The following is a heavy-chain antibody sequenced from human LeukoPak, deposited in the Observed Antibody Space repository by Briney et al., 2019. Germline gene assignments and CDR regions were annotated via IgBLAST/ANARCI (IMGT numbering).Heavy chain of an antibody. V-gene: IGHV4-4*02. CDR2: IYHSGST. J-gene: IGHJ3*02. CDR1: VGSISNSNW. D-gene: IGHD2-15*01. Sequence: SGTLSLTCGVSVGSISNSNWWSWVRQPPEKGLEWIGEIYHSGSTNYNPSLKSRVTISVDKSKNQFSLKLSSVTAADTAVYYCARMGASVAWAFDIWGQGTMVTVSS. CDR3: ARMGASVAWAFDI.